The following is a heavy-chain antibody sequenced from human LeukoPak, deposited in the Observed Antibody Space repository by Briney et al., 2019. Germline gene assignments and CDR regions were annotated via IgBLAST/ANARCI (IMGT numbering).Heavy chain of an antibody. D-gene: IGHD3-3*01. CDR2: ISGSGGST. J-gene: IGHJ4*02. CDR3: AKKIFGVVIKSSNFDY. Sequence: GGSLRLSCAASGFTFSSYAMSWVRQAPGKGLEWVSAISGSGGSTYYADSVKGRFTISRDNSKNTLYLQMNSLRAEDTAVYYCAKKIFGVVIKSSNFDYWGQGTLVTVSS. V-gene: IGHV3-23*01. CDR1: GFTFSSYA.